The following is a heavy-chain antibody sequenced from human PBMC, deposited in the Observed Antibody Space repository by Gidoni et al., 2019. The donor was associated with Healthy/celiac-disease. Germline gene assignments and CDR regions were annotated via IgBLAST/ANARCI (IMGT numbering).Heavy chain of an antibody. V-gene: IGHV2-5*02. CDR1: GFSLSTSGVG. D-gene: IGHD3-22*01. Sequence: SGPTLVKPTQTLTLPCTFSGFSLSTSGVGVGWIRQPPGKALEWLALIYWDDDKRYSPSLKSRLTITKDXXKNXXXLTXXNMXXXDTXTXYXXXSDSXXFTXXXWGXXTL. CDR3: XXSDSXXFTXXX. CDR2: IYWDDDK. J-gene: IGHJ1*01.